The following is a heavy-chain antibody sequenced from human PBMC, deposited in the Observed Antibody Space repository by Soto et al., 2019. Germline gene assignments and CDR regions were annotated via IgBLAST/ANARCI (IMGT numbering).Heavy chain of an antibody. CDR1: GFTFTSSA. CDR2: IVVGSGNT. CDR3: AVPDYYDSSGYYSRGDY. V-gene: IGHV1-58*01. D-gene: IGHD3-22*01. Sequence: SVKVSCKASGFTFTSSAVQWVRQARGQRLEWIGWIVVGSGNTNYAQKFQERVTITRDMSTSTAYMELSSLRSEDTAVYYCAVPDYYDSSGYYSRGDYWGQGTLVIVSS. J-gene: IGHJ4*02.